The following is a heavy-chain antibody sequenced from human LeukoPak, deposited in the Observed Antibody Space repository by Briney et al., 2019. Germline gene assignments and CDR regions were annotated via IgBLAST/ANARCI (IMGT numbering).Heavy chain of an antibody. CDR3: ATDIVVVPAAMGYGNDN. J-gene: IGHJ4*02. D-gene: IGHD2-2*01. Sequence: SGGSLRLSCAASGFTFSSYAMHWVRQAPGKGLEWVAVIPYDGSNKYYADSVKGRFTISRDNSKNTLYLQMNSLRAEDTAVYYCATDIVVVPAAMGYGNDNWGQGTLVTVSS. V-gene: IGHV3-30-3*01. CDR2: IPYDGSNK. CDR1: GFTFSSYA.